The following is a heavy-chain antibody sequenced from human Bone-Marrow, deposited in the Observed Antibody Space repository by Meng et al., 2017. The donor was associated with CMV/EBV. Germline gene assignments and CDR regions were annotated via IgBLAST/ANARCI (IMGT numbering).Heavy chain of an antibody. CDR1: GGPISSSSYS. V-gene: IGHV4-39*01. J-gene: IGHJ4*02. CDR2: MYYSGST. CDR3: ARHPYSSGWYQQDYFDY. Sequence: SETLSLTCTVSGGPISSSSYSWGWIRQPPGKGLQWIGSMYYSGSTYYNPSLKSRVTMSVDTSKNQIYLKLSSVTAADTAVYYCARHPYSSGWYQQDYFDYWGQGTLVTVSS. D-gene: IGHD6-19*01.